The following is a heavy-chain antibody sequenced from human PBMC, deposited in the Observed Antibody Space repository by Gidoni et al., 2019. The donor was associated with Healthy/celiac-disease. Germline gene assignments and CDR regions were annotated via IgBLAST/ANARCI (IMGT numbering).Heavy chain of an antibody. V-gene: IGHV4-34*01. CDR2: INHSGST. Sequence: GEINHSGSTNYNPSLKSRVTISVDTSKNQFSLKLSSVTAADTAVYYCARGAMVRGVIFPIRGDYYYMDVWGKGTTVTVSS. D-gene: IGHD3-10*01. CDR3: ARGAMVRGVIFPIRGDYYYMDV. J-gene: IGHJ6*03.